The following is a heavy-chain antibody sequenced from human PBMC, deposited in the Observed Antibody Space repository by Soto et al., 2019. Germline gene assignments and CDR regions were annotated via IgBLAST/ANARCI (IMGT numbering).Heavy chain of an antibody. Sequence: QVQLVASGGGVVQPGRSLSLSCAASGFTLSGHGLHWVRQAPGKGLEWVAVVTHDGTERHYPDSVKGRFTITRDNYKDTFYLQKNRLRFEATAMYYCARETNSGYYRSVDYWGQGTLVTASS. J-gene: IGHJ4*02. CDR1: GFTLSGHG. D-gene: IGHD3-10*01. CDR3: ARETNSGYYRSVDY. V-gene: IGHV3-30*03. CDR2: VTHDGTER.